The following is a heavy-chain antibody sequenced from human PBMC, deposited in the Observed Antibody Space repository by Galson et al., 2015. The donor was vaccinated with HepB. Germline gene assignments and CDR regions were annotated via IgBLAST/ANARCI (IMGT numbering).Heavy chain of an antibody. D-gene: IGHD3-10*01. CDR1: GDSISNDRW. Sequence: TCAVSGDSISNDRWWSWVRQPPGEGLEWIGEAYHSGGTNYRPSLKSRVTISVGKSKNQFSLKLTSVTAADTAVYYCARAKEGRGYFDYWGQGTLVTVSS. CDR3: ARAKEGRGYFDY. V-gene: IGHV4-4*02. CDR2: AYHSGGT. J-gene: IGHJ4*02.